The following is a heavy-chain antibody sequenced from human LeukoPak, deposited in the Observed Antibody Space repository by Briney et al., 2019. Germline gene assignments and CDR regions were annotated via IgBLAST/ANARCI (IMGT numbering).Heavy chain of an antibody. D-gene: IGHD3-16*01. Sequence: GASVKVSCKASGYTFTINHIHWVRQAPGQGLEWMVVINPSGDSTTYAQNFQGRVTMTRDTSTSTVYMELRSLRSEDTAIYYCAKLATSDTGETYWGQGTLVTVSS. J-gene: IGHJ4*02. CDR3: AKLATSDTGETY. V-gene: IGHV1-46*01. CDR1: GYTFTINH. CDR2: INPSGDST.